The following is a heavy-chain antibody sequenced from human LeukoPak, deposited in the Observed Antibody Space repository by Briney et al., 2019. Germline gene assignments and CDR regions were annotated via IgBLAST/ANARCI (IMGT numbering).Heavy chain of an antibody. Sequence: SVKVSCKASGGTFSSYAISWVRQAPGQGLEWMGRIIPIFGTANYAQKFQGRVTITTDESTSTAYMELSSLRSEDTAVYYCARAKKGRGDSYGSLTYWGQGTLVTVSS. D-gene: IGHD5-18*01. CDR1: GGTFSSYA. V-gene: IGHV1-69*05. CDR2: IIPIFGTA. J-gene: IGHJ4*02. CDR3: ARAKKGRGDSYGSLTY.